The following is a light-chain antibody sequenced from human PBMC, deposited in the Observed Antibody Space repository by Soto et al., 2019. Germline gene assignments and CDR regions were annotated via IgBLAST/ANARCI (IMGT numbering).Light chain of an antibody. CDR3: QHYNSYSQA. V-gene: IGKV1-5*03. Sequence: DIQRPPSHSTLSLSVVYRFPITCLASQTISSWLAWYQQKPGKAPKLLIYKASTLKSGVPSRFSGSGSGKEFTLTISSLQPDDFETYYCQHYNSYSQACGHGTKGDIK. CDR2: KAS. J-gene: IGKJ1*01. CDR1: QTISSW.